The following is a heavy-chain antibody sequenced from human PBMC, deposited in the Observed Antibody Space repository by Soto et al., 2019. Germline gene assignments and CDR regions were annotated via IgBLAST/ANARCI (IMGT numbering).Heavy chain of an antibody. Sequence: EVQLVESGGGLVQPGGSLRLSCAASGFTFSSYSMNWVRQAPGKGLEWVSYISSSSSTIYYADSVKGRFTISRDNAKNSLYLQMNSLRDEDTAVYYCARDARYYDILTGYYPFDYWGQGTLVTVSS. CDR1: GFTFSSYS. CDR2: ISSSSSTI. CDR3: ARDARYYDILTGYYPFDY. J-gene: IGHJ4*02. D-gene: IGHD3-9*01. V-gene: IGHV3-48*02.